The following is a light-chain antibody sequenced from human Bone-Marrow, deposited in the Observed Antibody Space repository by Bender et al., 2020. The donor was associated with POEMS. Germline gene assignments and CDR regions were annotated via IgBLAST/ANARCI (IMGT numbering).Light chain of an antibody. Sequence: QSALTQPASVSGSPGQSITISCTGTNSDIGPYKYVSWYQQYPGKAPKLIIYDVIYRPSGVSNRFSGSKSGYTASLTISGLQPEDEADYYCVSYTTSGTLVFGGGTMLTVL. CDR3: VSYTTSGTLV. CDR1: NSDIGPYKY. V-gene: IGLV2-14*03. CDR2: DVI. J-gene: IGLJ2*01.